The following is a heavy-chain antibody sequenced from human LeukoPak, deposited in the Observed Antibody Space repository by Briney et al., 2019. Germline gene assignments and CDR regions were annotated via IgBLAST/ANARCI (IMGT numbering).Heavy chain of an antibody. V-gene: IGHV3-66*01. J-gene: IGHJ4*02. CDR2: IYSGGST. D-gene: IGHD3-22*01. CDR1: GFTVSSNY. CDR3: ASDLDDSSGYCPLVY. Sequence: GGSLRLSCAASGFTVSSNYMSWVRQAPGKGLEWVSVIYSGGSTYYADSVKGRFTISRDNSKNTLYLQMNSLRAEDTAVYYCASDLDDSSGYCPLVYWGQGTLVTVSS.